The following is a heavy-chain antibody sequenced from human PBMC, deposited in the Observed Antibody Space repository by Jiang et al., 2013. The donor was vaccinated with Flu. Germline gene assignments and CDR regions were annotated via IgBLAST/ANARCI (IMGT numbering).Heavy chain of an antibody. CDR1: GGSISSGGYY. V-gene: IGHV4-31*03. J-gene: IGHJ6*02. CDR2: IYYSGST. CDR3: ARVRGYSYGFNYGMDV. D-gene: IGHD5-18*01. Sequence: SQTLSLTCTVSGGSISSGGYYWSWIRQHPGKGLEWIGYIYYSGSTYYNPSLKSRVTISVDTSKNQFSLKLSSVTAADTAVYYCARVRGYSYGFNYGMDVWGQGTTVTVSS.